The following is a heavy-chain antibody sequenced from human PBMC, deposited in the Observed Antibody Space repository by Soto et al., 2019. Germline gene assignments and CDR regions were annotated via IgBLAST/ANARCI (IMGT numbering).Heavy chain of an antibody. Sequence: PGGSLRLSCAGSGFTFSSYSMNWVRPARGKGLEWVSYISSSSSTIYYADSVKGRFTISRDNAKNSLYLQMNSLRDEDTAVYYCARGSSTYYDFWSGPYSRDVWGRGTTVTVSS. CDR3: ARGSSTYYDFWSGPYSRDV. D-gene: IGHD3-3*01. CDR1: GFTFSSYS. J-gene: IGHJ6*02. V-gene: IGHV3-48*02. CDR2: ISSSSSTI.